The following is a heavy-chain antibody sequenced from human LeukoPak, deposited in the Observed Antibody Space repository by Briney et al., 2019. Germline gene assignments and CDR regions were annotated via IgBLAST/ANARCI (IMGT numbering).Heavy chain of an antibody. J-gene: IGHJ4*02. V-gene: IGHV3-11*05. CDR1: GFTFSDYY. Sequence: GGSLRLSCAASGFTFSDYYMSWIRQAPGKGLERVSYISGGSRYTNYADSVKGRFTISRDNAKNSLYLQMNSLRAEDRAVYYCAREYGSGSCFDFWGQGTLVTVSS. CDR3: AREYGSGSCFDF. CDR2: ISGGSRYT. D-gene: IGHD3-10*01.